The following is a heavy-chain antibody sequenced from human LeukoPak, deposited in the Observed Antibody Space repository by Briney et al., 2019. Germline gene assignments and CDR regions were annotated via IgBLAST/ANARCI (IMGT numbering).Heavy chain of an antibody. V-gene: IGHV1-3*01. CDR3: ARDLRDGYTRNYYNYYGMDV. CDR1: GYTFTNYA. Sequence: ASVKVSCKASGYTFTNYAMHWVRQAPGQRLEWMGWVNAGNGNTEYSQKFQGRVAITRETSASTAYMELSSLRSEDTAVYCCARDLRDGYTRNYYNYYGMDVWGQGTTVTVSS. J-gene: IGHJ6*02. D-gene: IGHD5-24*01. CDR2: VNAGNGNT.